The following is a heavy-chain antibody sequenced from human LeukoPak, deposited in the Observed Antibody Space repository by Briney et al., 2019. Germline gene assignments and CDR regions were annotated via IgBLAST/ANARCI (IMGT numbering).Heavy chain of an antibody. CDR1: GFTFSSYA. CDR2: ISYDGSNK. CDR3: AGVRYYYDSSGYGEFDY. Sequence: PGGSLRLSRAASGFTFSSYAMHWVRQAPGKGLEWVAVISYDGSNKYYADSVKGRFTISRDNSKNTLYLQMNSLRAEDTAVYYCAGVRYYYDSSGYGEFDYWGQGTLVTVSS. J-gene: IGHJ4*02. V-gene: IGHV3-30-3*01. D-gene: IGHD3-22*01.